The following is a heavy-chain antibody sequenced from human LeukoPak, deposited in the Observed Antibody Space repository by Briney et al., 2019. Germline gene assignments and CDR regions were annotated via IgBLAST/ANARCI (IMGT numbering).Heavy chain of an antibody. D-gene: IGHD4-17*01. CDR2: IGRSGTI. V-gene: IGHV3-48*03. J-gene: IGHJ4*02. CDR1: GFTFSSYD. Sequence: GGSLRLSCAASGFTFSSYDVNWIRQAPGKGLEWVSHIGRSGTIYYADSVKGRFTISRDNAKNSLYLQMNSLRAEDTAVYFCARQTTTVTQFDYWGQGTLVTVSS. CDR3: ARQTTTVTQFDY.